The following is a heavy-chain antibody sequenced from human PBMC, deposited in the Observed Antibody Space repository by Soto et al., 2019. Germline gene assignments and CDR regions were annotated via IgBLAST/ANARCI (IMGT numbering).Heavy chain of an antibody. J-gene: IGHJ5*02. D-gene: IGHD2-2*01. Sequence: KPSETLSLTCTVSGGSISSGGYYWSWIRQHPGKGLEWIGYIYYSGSTYYNPSLKGRVTISVDTSKNQFSLKLSSVTAADTAVYYCARAEVGDCSSTSCQTATGGLFDPWGQGTLVTVSS. CDR2: IYYSGST. CDR3: ARAEVGDCSSTSCQTATGGLFDP. V-gene: IGHV4-31*03. CDR1: GGSISSGGYY.